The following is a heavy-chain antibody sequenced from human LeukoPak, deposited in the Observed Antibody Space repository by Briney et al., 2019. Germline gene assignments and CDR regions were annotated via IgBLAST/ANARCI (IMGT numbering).Heavy chain of an antibody. V-gene: IGHV1-2*02. J-gene: IGHJ3*02. D-gene: IGHD3-16*01. CDR1: GYTFTGYY. Sequence: ASVKVSCKASGYTFTGYYMHWVRQAPGQGLEWLGWINPNSGGTNYAQKFQGRVTMTRDTSISTAYMELRSLRSDDTAVYYCATSLGAEGAFDIWGQGTMVTVSS. CDR3: ATSLGAEGAFDI. CDR2: INPNSGGT.